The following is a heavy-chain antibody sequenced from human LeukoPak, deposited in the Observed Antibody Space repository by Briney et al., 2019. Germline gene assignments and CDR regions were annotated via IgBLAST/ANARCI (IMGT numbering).Heavy chain of an antibody. CDR2: IKQDGSEK. J-gene: IGHJ4*02. V-gene: IGHV3-7*01. CDR3: AKGPLRGTAAAIDY. CDR1: GFTFSGFW. D-gene: IGHD2-2*01. Sequence: GGSLRLSCAASGFTFSGFWMSWVRQTPGKGLEWVANIKQDGSEKYYVDSVKGRFTISRDISTDTLWLQMDSLRTEDTAVYYCAKGPLRGTAAAIDYWGQGTLVTVSS.